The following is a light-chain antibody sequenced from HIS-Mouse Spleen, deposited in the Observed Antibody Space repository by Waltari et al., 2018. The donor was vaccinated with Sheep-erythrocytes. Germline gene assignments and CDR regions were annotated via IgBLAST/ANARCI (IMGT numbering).Light chain of an antibody. V-gene: IGLV2-23*01. CDR1: TSDVGSYNL. CDR3: CSYAGSSTWV. J-gene: IGLJ3*02. Sequence: QSALTQPASVSGSPGQSIPTSCPGTTSDVGSYNLVSWYQQHPGKAPKLMIYEGSKRPSGVSNRFSGSKSGNTASLTISGLQAEDEADYYCCSYAGSSTWVFGGGTKL. CDR2: EGS.